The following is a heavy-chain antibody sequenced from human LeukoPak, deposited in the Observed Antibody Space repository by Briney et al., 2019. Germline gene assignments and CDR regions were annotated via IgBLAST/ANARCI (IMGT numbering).Heavy chain of an antibody. CDR3: AKVPILLLSGGARVDY. J-gene: IGHJ4*02. D-gene: IGHD2-21*01. CDR2: ISGSGGTT. V-gene: IGHV3-23*01. Sequence: GGSLRLSCAASGFTFRTYAMSWVRQAPGKGLEWVSAISGSGGTTYYADSVKGRFTISRDNSKNMLYLQMNSLRAEDTAVYYCAKVPILLLSGGARVDYWGQGTLVTVSS. CDR1: GFTFRTYA.